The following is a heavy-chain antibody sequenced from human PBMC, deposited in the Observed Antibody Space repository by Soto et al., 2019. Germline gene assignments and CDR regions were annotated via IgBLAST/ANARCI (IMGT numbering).Heavy chain of an antibody. D-gene: IGHD3-16*01. Sequence: GGSLILSCAASGLILSSYSMHWVRQAPGKGPEWVAHSSNNGITAYYSDSVRGRFTVSRDNSKNIVYLQMSSLRTDDTAVYYCARGPSHGAFDYWGQGTLVTVSS. CDR1: GLILSSYS. CDR2: SSNNGITA. V-gene: IGHV3-30*03. J-gene: IGHJ4*02. CDR3: ARGPSHGAFDY.